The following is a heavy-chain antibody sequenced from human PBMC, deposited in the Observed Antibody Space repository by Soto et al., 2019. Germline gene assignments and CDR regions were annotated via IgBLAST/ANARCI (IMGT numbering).Heavy chain of an antibody. J-gene: IGHJ4*02. CDR2: ISSSGSTI. D-gene: IGHD6-6*01. CDR1: GFTFSSYE. Sequence: EVQLVESGGGLVQPGGSLRLSCAASGFTFSSYEMNWVRQAPGKGLEWVSYISSSGSTIYYTASVKGRFTISRDNAKNSLYLQMNSMRAEDTAVYYCSSIAARTTDYWGQGTLVTVSS. V-gene: IGHV3-48*03. CDR3: SSIAARTTDY.